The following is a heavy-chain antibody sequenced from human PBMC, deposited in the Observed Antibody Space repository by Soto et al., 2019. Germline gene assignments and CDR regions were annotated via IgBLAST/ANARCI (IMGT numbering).Heavy chain of an antibody. V-gene: IGHV4-30-4*01. CDR1: GGSISSGDYY. CDR3: ARVSYCGGDCYSDYYYGMDV. D-gene: IGHD2-21*02. J-gene: IGHJ6*02. CDR2: IYYSGST. Sequence: QVQLQESGPGLVKPSQTLSLTCTVSGGSISSGDYYWSWIRQPPGKGLEWIGYIYYSGSTYYNPSLKSRVTISVDTSKNQFSLKLSSVTVADTAVYYCARVSYCGGDCYSDYYYGMDVWGQGTTVTVSS.